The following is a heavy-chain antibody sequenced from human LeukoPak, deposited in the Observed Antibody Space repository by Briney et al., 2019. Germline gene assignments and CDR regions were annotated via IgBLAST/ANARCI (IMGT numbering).Heavy chain of an antibody. J-gene: IGHJ4*02. V-gene: IGHV4-38-2*01. D-gene: IGHD3-3*01. CDR3: ARRRFLEWLDDYFDY. CDR2: IYHSGST. CDR1: GYSISSGYY. Sequence: ASETLSLTCGVSGYSISSGYYWGWIRQPPGKGLEWIGSIYHSGSTYYNPSLKSRVTISVDTPKNQFSLKLSSVTAADTAVYYCARRRFLEWLDDYFDYWGQGTLVTVSS.